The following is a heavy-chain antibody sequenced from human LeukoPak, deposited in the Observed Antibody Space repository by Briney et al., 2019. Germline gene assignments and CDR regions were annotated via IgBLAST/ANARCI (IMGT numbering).Heavy chain of an antibody. CDR1: GFTFSSYE. D-gene: IGHD5-24*01. Sequence: QPGGSLRLSCAASGFTFSSYEMSWVRQAPGKGLEWVANIKQDGSEKYYADSVTGRFTISRDNAKNSLYLQMNSLRAEDTAVYYCANGDGFDFWGQGTLVTVSS. J-gene: IGHJ4*02. V-gene: IGHV3-7*01. CDR3: ANGDGFDF. CDR2: IKQDGSEK.